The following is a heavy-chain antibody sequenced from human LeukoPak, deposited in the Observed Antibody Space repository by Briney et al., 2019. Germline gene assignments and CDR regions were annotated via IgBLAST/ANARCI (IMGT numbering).Heavy chain of an antibody. CDR3: ARYRRILKRCFQH. Sequence: ASVKVSCKASGYTFTSYDINWVRQATGQGLEWMGWMNPNSGNTGYAQKFQGRVTMTRNTSISTAYMELSSLRSEDTAVYDCARYRRILKRCFQHWGQGTLVTVSS. CDR2: MNPNSGNT. CDR1: GYTFTSYD. D-gene: IGHD4-17*01. J-gene: IGHJ1*01. V-gene: IGHV1-8*01.